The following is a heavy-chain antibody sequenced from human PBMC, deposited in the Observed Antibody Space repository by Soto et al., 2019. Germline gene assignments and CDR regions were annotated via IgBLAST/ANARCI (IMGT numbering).Heavy chain of an antibody. V-gene: IGHV1-2*02. CDR2: INPNSGVT. CDR3: ASFEKWLDPSRGNFDN. D-gene: IGHD6-19*01. Sequence: QVQLVQSGAEVKKPGASVEVSCKASGYTFTGYYIHWVRQAPGQGLECLGWINPNSGVTKYAQHFQGRVTMTRDTCISSAFMELSSLRSDDTAVYYCASFEKWLDPSRGNFDNWGQGTLVTVSS. CDR1: GYTFTGYY. J-gene: IGHJ4*02.